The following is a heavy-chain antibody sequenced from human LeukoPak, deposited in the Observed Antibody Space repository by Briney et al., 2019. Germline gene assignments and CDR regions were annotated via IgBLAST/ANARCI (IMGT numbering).Heavy chain of an antibody. Sequence: ASVKVSCKASGYTFTSYDINWVRQATGQGLEWMGWMNPNSGNTDYAQKFQGRVTMTRNTSISTAYMELSSLRSEDTAVYYCARGGSAATGFDYWGQGTLVTVSS. CDR2: MNPNSGNT. J-gene: IGHJ4*02. CDR3: ARGGSAATGFDY. D-gene: IGHD6-25*01. CDR1: GYTFTSYD. V-gene: IGHV1-8*01.